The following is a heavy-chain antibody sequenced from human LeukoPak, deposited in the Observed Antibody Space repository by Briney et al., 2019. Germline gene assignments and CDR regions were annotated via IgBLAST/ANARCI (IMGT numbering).Heavy chain of an antibody. D-gene: IGHD3-10*01. CDR1: EFPFSKAW. CDR3: TSVGFGPYYFDN. V-gene: IGHV3-15*01. Sequence: GGSLRLSCAVSEFPFSKAWMSWVRQAPGKGLEWVGRIKSKTDGGTTDYAAPVKGRFTISRDDSKNTLYLQMNSLKTEDTAVYYCTSVGFGPYYFDNWGQGSQVTVSS. J-gene: IGHJ4*02. CDR2: IKSKTDGGTT.